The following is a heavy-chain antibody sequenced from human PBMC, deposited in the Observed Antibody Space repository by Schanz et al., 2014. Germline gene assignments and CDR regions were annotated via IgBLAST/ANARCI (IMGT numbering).Heavy chain of an antibody. V-gene: IGHV4-31*03. CDR3: AGGYCTSTSCRYSAFDI. J-gene: IGHJ3*02. Sequence: QVQLQESGPGLVKPSQTLSLTCSVSGGSISSGAYYWSWIRQHPGKGLEWIGYIYYTGSTYYNLSLKSRVTISVDTSKNQFSLKLTSVTAADTAVYYCAGGYCTSTSCRYSAFDIWGQGTMVTVSS. CDR1: GGSISSGAYY. CDR2: IYYTGST. D-gene: IGHD2-2*01.